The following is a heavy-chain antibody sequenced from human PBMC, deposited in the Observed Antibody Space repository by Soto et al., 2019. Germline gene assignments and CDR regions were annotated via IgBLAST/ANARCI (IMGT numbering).Heavy chain of an antibody. CDR3: ARGKLGNYFDY. J-gene: IGHJ4*02. V-gene: IGHV4-34*01. CDR2: INHSGST. CDR1: GGSFSGYY. D-gene: IGHD7-27*01. Sequence: SETLSLTCAVYGGSFSGYYWSWIRQPPGKGMEWIGEINHSGSTHYNPSLKSRVTISVDTSKTQFSLKLSSVTAADTAVYYCARGKLGNYFDYWGQGTLVTVSS.